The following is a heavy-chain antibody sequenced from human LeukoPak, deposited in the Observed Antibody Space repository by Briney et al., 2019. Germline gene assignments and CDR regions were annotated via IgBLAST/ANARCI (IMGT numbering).Heavy chain of an antibody. Sequence: GGSLRLSCAASGFTFDDYGMSWVRQAPGKGLEWVSGINWNGGNTGYVDSAKGRFTISRDNAKNSLYLQMDSLRVEDTAIYYCAKSLDYWGRGTLVTVSS. CDR3: AKSLDY. CDR2: INWNGGNT. J-gene: IGHJ4*02. V-gene: IGHV3-20*04. CDR1: GFTFDDYG.